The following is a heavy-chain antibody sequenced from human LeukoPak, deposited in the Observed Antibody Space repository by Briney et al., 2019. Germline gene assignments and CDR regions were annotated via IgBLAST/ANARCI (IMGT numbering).Heavy chain of an antibody. Sequence: SETLSLTXTVSGGSISSYYWSWIRQPPGKGLEWIGYIYYSGSTNYNPSLKSRVTISVDTSKNQFSLKLSSVTAADTAVYYCARCGGYSNWFDPWGQGTLVTVSS. CDR3: ARCGGYSNWFDP. V-gene: IGHV4-59*01. CDR1: GGSISSYY. CDR2: IYYSGST. J-gene: IGHJ5*02. D-gene: IGHD2-21*01.